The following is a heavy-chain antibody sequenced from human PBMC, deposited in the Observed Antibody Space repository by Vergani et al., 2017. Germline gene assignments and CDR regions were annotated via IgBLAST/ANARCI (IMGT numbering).Heavy chain of an antibody. J-gene: IGHJ4*02. Sequence: QVQLQESGPGLVKPSETLSLTCTVSGGSISSYYWTWIRQPAGKGLEWIGRIYTIGSTNYNPDIKSRVTMPVDTSKNQFSLKLSSVTAADTAVYYCVSGKSLGPEFYYTHLYFDYWGQGTLVTVSS. CDR1: GGSISSYY. V-gene: IGHV4-4*07. CDR3: VSGKSLGPEFYYTHLYFDY. D-gene: IGHD3-22*01. CDR2: IYTIGST.